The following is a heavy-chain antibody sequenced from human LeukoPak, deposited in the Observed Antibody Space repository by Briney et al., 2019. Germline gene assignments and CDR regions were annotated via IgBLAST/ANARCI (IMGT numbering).Heavy chain of an antibody. CDR3: AQDGAWLRFDH. V-gene: IGHV3-7*03. CDR2: IKQDGSEK. CDR1: GFSFSRYW. Sequence: GGSLRLSCAASGFSFSRYWMSWVRQAPGKGLEWVANIKQDGSEKNYVESVKGRFTISRDNSKNTVYLQMNSLRVDDTARYYCAQDGAWLRFDHWGQGTLVTVSS. D-gene: IGHD5-12*01. J-gene: IGHJ4*02.